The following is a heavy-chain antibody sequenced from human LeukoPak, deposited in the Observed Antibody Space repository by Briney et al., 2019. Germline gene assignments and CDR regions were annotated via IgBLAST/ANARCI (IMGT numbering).Heavy chain of an antibody. CDR1: GFTFDDYG. J-gene: IGHJ4*02. V-gene: IGHV3-23*01. CDR2: ISGRGANT. Sequence: GGSLRLSCAASGFTFDDYGMSWVRQAPGKGLEWVSAISGRGANTYYADSVKGRFTISRDNSKNTLYMQMNSLRAEDTAVYYCAKAVVIVPTATPFDYWGQGTLVTVSS. CDR3: AKAVVIVPTATPFDY. D-gene: IGHD2-2*01.